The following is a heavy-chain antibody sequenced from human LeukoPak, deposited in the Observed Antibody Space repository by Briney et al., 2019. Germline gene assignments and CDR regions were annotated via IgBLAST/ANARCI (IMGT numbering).Heavy chain of an antibody. CDR2: IHYSGNT. V-gene: IGHV4-39*01. Sequence: SETLSLTCTVSGGSTSSSNYYWGWIRQPPGKGLEWIGGIHYSGNTYYNPSLKSRVTISVDTSKTQFSLKLTSVTAADTAVYYCARLGPGPTYYDFWMGYSSFYFDYWGQQTLVPVSS. CDR3: ARLGPGPTYYDFWMGYSSFYFDY. CDR1: GGSTSSSNYY. D-gene: IGHD3-3*01. J-gene: IGHJ4*02.